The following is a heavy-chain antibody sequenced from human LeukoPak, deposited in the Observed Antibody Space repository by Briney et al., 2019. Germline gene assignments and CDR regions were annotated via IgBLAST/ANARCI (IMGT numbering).Heavy chain of an antibody. Sequence: SETLSLTCTVSGGSISSSSYYWGWIRQPPGKGLEWIGSIYYSGSTYYNPSLKSRVTISVDTSKNQFSLKLSSVTAADTAVYYCARHWGSYRPYYFDYWGQGTLVTVSS. CDR1: GGSISSSSYY. CDR2: IYYSGST. J-gene: IGHJ4*02. V-gene: IGHV4-39*01. D-gene: IGHD3-16*02. CDR3: ARHWGSYRPYYFDY.